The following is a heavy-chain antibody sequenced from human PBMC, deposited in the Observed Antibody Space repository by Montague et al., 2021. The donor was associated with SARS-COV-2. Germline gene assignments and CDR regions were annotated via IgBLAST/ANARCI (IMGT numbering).Heavy chain of an antibody. Sequence: STYYNPSLKSRVTISVDTSKNQFSLKLSSVTAADTAVYYCASHHSITIFGVVITPSLCEHWGQGTLVNVS. V-gene: IGHV4-39*01. D-gene: IGHD3-3*01. CDR2: ST. CDR3: ASHHSITIFGVVITPSLCEH. J-gene: IGHJ4*02.